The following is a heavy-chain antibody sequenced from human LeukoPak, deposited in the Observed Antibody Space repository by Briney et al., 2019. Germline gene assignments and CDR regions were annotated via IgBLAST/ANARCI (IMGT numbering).Heavy chain of an antibody. J-gene: IGHJ4*02. D-gene: IGHD3-10*01. V-gene: IGHV3-7*01. CDR1: GFPFSPHW. CDR2: INQDGREK. Sequence: GSLRLSCAASGFPFSPHWMSWVRQAPGKGLEWVANINQDGREKYYVDSVKGRFTISRDNAQNSLFLQINSLRAEDTAVYYCARAWTFYYGSGSFYNDYWGPGTLVTVSS. CDR3: ARAWTFYYGSGSFYNDY.